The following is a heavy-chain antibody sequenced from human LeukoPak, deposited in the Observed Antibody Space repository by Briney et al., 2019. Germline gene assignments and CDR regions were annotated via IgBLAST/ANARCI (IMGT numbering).Heavy chain of an antibody. J-gene: IGHJ4*02. Sequence: ASVKVSCKASGYTFTSYDINWVRQATGQGLEWMGWINPNSGGTNYAQKFQGRVTMTRDTSISTAYMELSRLRSDDTAVYYCARGRRAAPRGYWGQGTLVTVSS. CDR3: ARGRRAAPRGY. CDR2: INPNSGGT. V-gene: IGHV1-2*02. CDR1: GYTFTSYD. D-gene: IGHD2-15*01.